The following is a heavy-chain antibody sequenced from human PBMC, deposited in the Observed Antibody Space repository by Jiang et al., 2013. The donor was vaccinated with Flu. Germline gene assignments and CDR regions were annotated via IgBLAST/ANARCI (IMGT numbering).Heavy chain of an antibody. J-gene: IGHJ3*02. V-gene: IGHV4-59*13. Sequence: ELLKPSETLSLTCTVSGGSISSYYWSWIRQPPGKGLEWIGYIYYSGSTNYNPSLKSRVTISVDTSKNQFSLKLSSVTAADTAVYYCARVKLYDSSGYYRSQKDAFDIWGQGTMVTVSS. CDR2: IYYSGST. CDR3: ARVKLYDSSGYYRSQKDAFDI. CDR1: GGSISSYY. D-gene: IGHD3-22*01.